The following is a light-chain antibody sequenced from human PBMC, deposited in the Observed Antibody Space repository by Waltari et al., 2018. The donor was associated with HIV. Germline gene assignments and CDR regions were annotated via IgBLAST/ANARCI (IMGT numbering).Light chain of an antibody. J-gene: IGLJ1*01. CDR1: SSNIGSNT. CDR3: AAWDDSLNGHYV. Sequence: QSVLTQPPSASGTPGQRVTISCSGSSSNIGSNTVNWYQQLPGTAPKRLIYSNKQRPSGVPDRFSGSKSGTSASLAISGLQSEDEADYYCAAWDDSLNGHYVFGTGTKVTVL. CDR2: SNK. V-gene: IGLV1-44*01.